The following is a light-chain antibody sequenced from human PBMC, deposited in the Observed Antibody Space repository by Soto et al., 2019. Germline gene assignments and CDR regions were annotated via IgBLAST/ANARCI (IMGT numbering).Light chain of an antibody. Sequence: ETVLTQSPATLSLSPGEGATLSCGASQSVSSYYLAWYQQKPGLAPRLLIYDASSRATGIPDRFSGSGSGTDFTLTISRLEPEDFAVYYCQQYCNSPVTFGPGTKVDIK. V-gene: IGKV3D-20*01. CDR3: QQYCNSPVT. CDR1: QSVSSYY. J-gene: IGKJ3*01. CDR2: DAS.